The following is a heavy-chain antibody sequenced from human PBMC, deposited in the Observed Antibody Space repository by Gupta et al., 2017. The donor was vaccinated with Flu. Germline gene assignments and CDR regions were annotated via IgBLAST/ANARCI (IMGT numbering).Heavy chain of an antibody. D-gene: IGHD1-26*01. CDR3: ARAIQAVGDFKYFDL. J-gene: IGHJ4*02. Sequence: QVQLQESGPGLVTPSETLSLPCTVSGYSIRSYFWSWIRHTPGKGLGWIGQIQNSGNINYHPSLKSRVTMSLDTSKNQFSLELTSVIAADTAVYYCARAIQAVGDFKYFDLWGQGTLVTVSS. CDR2: IQNSGNI. CDR1: GYSIRSYF. V-gene: IGHV4-59*12.